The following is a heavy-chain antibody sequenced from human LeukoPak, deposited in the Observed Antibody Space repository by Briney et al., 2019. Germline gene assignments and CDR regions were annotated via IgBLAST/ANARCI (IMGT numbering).Heavy chain of an antibody. D-gene: IGHD5-18*01. V-gene: IGHV4-39*07. J-gene: IGHJ4*02. CDR2: MYTSGST. CDR1: GDSISSSGYY. CDR3: ARGGYSIDY. Sequence: SETLSLTCSVSGDSISSSGYYWDWIRQPPGKGLEWIGRMYTSGSTNYNPSLKSRVSMSVDTSKNQFSLKLRSVTAADTAVYFCARGGYSIDYWGQGTLVTVSS.